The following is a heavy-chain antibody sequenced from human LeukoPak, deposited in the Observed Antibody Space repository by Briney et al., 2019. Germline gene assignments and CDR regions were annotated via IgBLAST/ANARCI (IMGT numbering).Heavy chain of an antibody. V-gene: IGHV3-30*04. CDR3: AKDPTAAAGTFDY. J-gene: IGHJ4*02. CDR2: ISYDGSNK. Sequence: GGSLRLSCAASGFTFSSYAMHWVRQAPGKGLEWVAVISYDGSNKYYADSVKGRFTISRDNSKNTLYLQMNSLRAEDTAVYYCAKDPTAAAGTFDYWGQGTLVTVSS. D-gene: IGHD6-13*01. CDR1: GFTFSSYA.